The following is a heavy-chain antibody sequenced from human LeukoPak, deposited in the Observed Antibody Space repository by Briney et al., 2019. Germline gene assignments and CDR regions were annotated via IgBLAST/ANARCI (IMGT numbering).Heavy chain of an antibody. CDR3: AREENYSFDY. CDR1: GFTFNNPW. D-gene: IGHD1-7*01. V-gene: IGHV3-48*02. J-gene: IGHJ4*02. CDR2: ISSFSSTI. Sequence: GGSLRLSCAASGFTFNNPWMSWVRQAPGKGLEWISFISSFSSTISYVDSVKGRFTISRDNAKNSLYLQMNSLRDEDTAVYYCAREENYSFDYWGQGTLVTVSS.